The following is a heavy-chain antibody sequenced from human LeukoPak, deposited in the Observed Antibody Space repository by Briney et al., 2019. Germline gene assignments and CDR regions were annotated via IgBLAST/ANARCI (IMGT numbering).Heavy chain of an antibody. J-gene: IGHJ4*02. CDR3: AREAGGSVFDY. V-gene: IGHV1-2*06. CDR1: GGTFSSYA. CDR2: INPNSGGT. Sequence: VASVKVSCKASGGTFSSYAISWVRQAPGQGLEWMGRINPNSGGTNYAQKFQGRVTMTRDTSISTAYMELSRLRSDDTAVYYCAREAGGSVFDYWGQGTLVTVSS. D-gene: IGHD3-16*01.